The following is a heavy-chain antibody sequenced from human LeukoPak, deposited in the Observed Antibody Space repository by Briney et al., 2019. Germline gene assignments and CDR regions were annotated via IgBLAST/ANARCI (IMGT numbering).Heavy chain of an antibody. J-gene: IGHJ4*02. Sequence: PSETLSLTCTVSGGSISSSSYYWGWIRQPPGKGLEWIGSIYYSGSTYYNPSLKSRVTISVDTSKNQFSLKLSSVTAADTAVYYCARLTLPALTFDYWGQGTLVTVSS. V-gene: IGHV4-39*01. D-gene: IGHD2-2*01. CDR3: ARLTLPALTFDY. CDR1: GGSISSSSYY. CDR2: IYYSGST.